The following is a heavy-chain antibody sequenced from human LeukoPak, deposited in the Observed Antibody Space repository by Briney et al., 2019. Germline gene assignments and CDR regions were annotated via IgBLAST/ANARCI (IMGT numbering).Heavy chain of an antibody. J-gene: IGHJ6*03. D-gene: IGHD3-16*02. CDR1: RCTYTGYH. Sequence: SVKVSCKASRCTYTGYHMHWVRQPPGQELEGMGWINPKRGGTHYTQKYQRSVTMTRDTSISKAYMNQSRQRSDDTAVLLCARETAMVWGSYRYYYYYYMDVWGKGTTVTVSS. CDR2: INPKRGGT. CDR3: ARETAMVWGSYRYYYYYYMDV. V-gene: IGHV1-2*02.